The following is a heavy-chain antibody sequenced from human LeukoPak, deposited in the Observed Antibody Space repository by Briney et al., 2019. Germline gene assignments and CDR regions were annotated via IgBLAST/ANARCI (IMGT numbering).Heavy chain of an antibody. CDR1: GGTFSSYA. V-gene: IGHV1-69*05. D-gene: IGHD2-2*01. CDR2: IIPIFGTA. CDR3: ARGPTAHIVVVPAASAFDI. J-gene: IGHJ3*02. Sequence: SVTVSCKASGGTFSSYAISWVRQAPGQGLEWMGGIIPIFGTANYAQKFQGRVTITTDESTSTAYMELSSLRSEDTAVYYCARGPTAHIVVVPAASAFDIWGQGTMVTVSS.